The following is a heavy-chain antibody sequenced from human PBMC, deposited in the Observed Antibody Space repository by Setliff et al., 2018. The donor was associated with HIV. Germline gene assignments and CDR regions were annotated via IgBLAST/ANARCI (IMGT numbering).Heavy chain of an antibody. CDR2: IYSGDGTS. CDR3: VKGGDYTNPFDY. D-gene: IGHD4-4*01. V-gene: IGHV3-23*03. Sequence: GESLTISCAASGFIFNNYAMTWVRQAPGKGLEWVSVIYSGDGTSYYADSVKGRFTIFRDNSRNTLHLQMNSLRAEDTATYYCVKGGDYTNPFDYWGHGTLVTVSS. CDR1: GFIFNNYA. J-gene: IGHJ4*01.